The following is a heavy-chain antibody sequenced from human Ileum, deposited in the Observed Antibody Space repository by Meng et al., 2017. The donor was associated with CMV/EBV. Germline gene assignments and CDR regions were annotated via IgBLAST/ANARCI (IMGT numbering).Heavy chain of an antibody. CDR3: AKDFSGWGSFDL. D-gene: IGHD2-21*01. CDR1: GFTFSGYG. J-gene: IGHJ2*01. CDR2: ISVGGGSV. Sequence: SCAASGFTFSGYGMTWVRQAPGKGLEWVSAISVGGGSVYYADSVKGRFTISRDNSKNTLYLQMNSLRAEDTAVHYCAKDFSGWGSFDLWGRGTLVTVSS. V-gene: IGHV3-23*01.